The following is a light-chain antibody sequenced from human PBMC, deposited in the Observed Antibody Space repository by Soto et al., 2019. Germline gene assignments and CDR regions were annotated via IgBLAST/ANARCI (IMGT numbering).Light chain of an antibody. CDR1: GSNIGAGYE. Sequence: QSVLTQPPSVSGAPRQRVTISCTGNGSNIGAGYEVHWYQQLLGAAPKLLIYGNTNRPSGVPDRFSGSKSGSSASLAINGLQAEDETDYYCSSYTSTTHVVFGGGTKLTVL. V-gene: IGLV1-40*01. CDR3: SSYTSTTHVV. J-gene: IGLJ2*01. CDR2: GNT.